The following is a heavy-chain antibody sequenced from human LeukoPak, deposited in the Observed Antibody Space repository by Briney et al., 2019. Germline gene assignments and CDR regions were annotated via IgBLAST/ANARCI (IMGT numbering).Heavy chain of an antibody. CDR3: ARGRRDGYNVDDAFDM. CDR2: IYYGGST. D-gene: IGHD5-24*01. V-gene: IGHV4-30-4*01. Sequence: SETLSLTCTVSGGSISSGDYYWSWIRQPLGKGLEWIGYIYYGGSTYYNPSLKSRVTISVDTSKNQFSLKLTSVTAADTAIYYCARGRRDGYNVDDAFDMWGQGTMVTVSS. J-gene: IGHJ3*02. CDR1: GGSISSGDYY.